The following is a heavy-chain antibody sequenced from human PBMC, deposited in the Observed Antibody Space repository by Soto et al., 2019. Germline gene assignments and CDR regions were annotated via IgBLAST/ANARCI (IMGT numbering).Heavy chain of an antibody. CDR3: ARHISWVNWFDP. D-gene: IGHD1-20*01. CDR2: IYYSGGT. Sequence: SETLSLTCTVSGGSIGTYYWSWIRQPPGKGLEWIGYIYYSGGTNYNPSLKSRATISLDTSKNQFSLKLSSVTAADTAVYYCARHISWVNWFDPWGQGTLVTVSS. V-gene: IGHV4-59*08. CDR1: GGSIGTYY. J-gene: IGHJ5*02.